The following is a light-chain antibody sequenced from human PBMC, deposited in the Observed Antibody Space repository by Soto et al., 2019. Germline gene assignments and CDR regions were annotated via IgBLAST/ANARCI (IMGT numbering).Light chain of an antibody. J-gene: IGKJ1*01. V-gene: IGKV3-20*01. CDR3: QQYGSSPQT. Sequence: VLRQSPATLSLSPGERATLSCRASQGVTTNFAWYQQKSGQAPRLLIYGASSRATGIPDRFSGSGSGTDFILTISRLEPEDFAVYYCQQYGSSPQTFGQGTKVDIK. CDR1: QGVTTN. CDR2: GAS.